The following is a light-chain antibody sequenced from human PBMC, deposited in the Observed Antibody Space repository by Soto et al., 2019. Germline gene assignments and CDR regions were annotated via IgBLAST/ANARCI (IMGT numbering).Light chain of an antibody. V-gene: IGKV1-27*01. CDR1: QGISNY. CDR3: QKYYSPPPT. Sequence: DIHMNQSPSSLSASVGERVTITCRASQGISNYLAWYQQQPGKVPKLLIYAASTLHSWVPSRFSGSGSGTDFTLTISSLQPEDVATYYCQKYYSPPPTFGQGTKVDI. J-gene: IGKJ1*01. CDR2: AAS.